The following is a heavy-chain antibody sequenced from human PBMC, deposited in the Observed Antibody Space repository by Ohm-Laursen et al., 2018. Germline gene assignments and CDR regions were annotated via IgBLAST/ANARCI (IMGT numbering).Heavy chain of an antibody. CDR2: IYYSGST. J-gene: IGHJ4*02. D-gene: IGHD1-26*01. CDR1: GYSISSGYF. CDR3: ARRANSAFPYYLDY. V-gene: IGHV4-38-2*01. Sequence: TLSLTCAVSGYSISSGYFWGWIWQPPGKGLEWIGYIYYSGSTNYNPSLKSRVTIATDTSKNQLSLKLSSVTAADTAVYYCARRANSAFPYYLDYWGQGTLVTVSS.